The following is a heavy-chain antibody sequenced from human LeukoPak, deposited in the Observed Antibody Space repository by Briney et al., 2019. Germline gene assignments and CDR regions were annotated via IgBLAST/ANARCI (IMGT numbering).Heavy chain of an antibody. CDR1: GFTFFSTSE. Sequence: PGGSLRLSCVVSGFTFFSTSEMNWVRQAPGKGLEWVSYISGSGNTIYYADSVKGRFTISRDNAKNSLYLQMNSLRAEDTAVYYCARGRRIAAAGLYYFDYWGQGTLVTVSS. CDR3: ARGRRIAAAGLYYFDY. J-gene: IGHJ4*02. D-gene: IGHD6-13*01. CDR2: ISGSGNTI. V-gene: IGHV3-48*03.